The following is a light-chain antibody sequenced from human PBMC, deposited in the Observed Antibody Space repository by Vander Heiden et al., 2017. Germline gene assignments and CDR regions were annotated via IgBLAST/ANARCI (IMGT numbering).Light chain of an antibody. CDR1: ALPKQY. J-gene: IGLJ3*02. CDR2: KDS. V-gene: IGLV3-25*03. Sequence: SELTQPPSVSVSPGQTARITCSGDALPKQYAYWYQQKPGQAPVLVIYKDSERHSGIPERFSGSSSGTTVTVTISGVQAEDEADYYCQSADSSGTNWVFGGGTKLTVL. CDR3: QSADSSGTNWV.